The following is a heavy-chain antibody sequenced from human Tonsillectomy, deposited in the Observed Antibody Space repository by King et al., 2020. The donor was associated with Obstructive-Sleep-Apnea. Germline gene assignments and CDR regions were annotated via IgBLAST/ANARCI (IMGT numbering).Heavy chain of an antibody. V-gene: IGHV4-59*08. CDR3: ARQTYYYYGMDV. CDR2: IYYSGST. J-gene: IGHJ6*02. Sequence: HVQLQESGPGLVKPSETLSLTCTVSGGPISSYYWSWIRQSPGNGLEWIGDIYYSGSTNYNPSLKSRVTISVDTSKNQFSLKLNSVTAADTAVYYCARQTYYYYGMDVWGQGTTVTVSS. CDR1: GGPISSYY.